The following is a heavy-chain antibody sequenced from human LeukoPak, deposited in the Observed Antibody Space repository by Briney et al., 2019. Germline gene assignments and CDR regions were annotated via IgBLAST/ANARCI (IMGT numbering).Heavy chain of an antibody. D-gene: IGHD2-2*01. J-gene: IGHJ6*03. CDR2: TYYRSKWYN. CDR1: GDSVSSNSAA. CDR3: ARAPGYCSSTSCYEMASFGYYYYMDV. V-gene: IGHV6-1*01. Sequence: SQTLSVTCAISGDSVSSNSAAWNWIRQSPSRGLEWLGRTYYRSKWYNDYAVSVKSRITINPETSKNQFSLQLNSVTPEDTAVYYCARAPGYCSSTSCYEMASFGYYYYMDVWGKGTTVTVSS.